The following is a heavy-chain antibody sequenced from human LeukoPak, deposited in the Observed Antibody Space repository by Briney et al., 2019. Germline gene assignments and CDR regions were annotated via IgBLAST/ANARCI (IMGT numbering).Heavy chain of an antibody. J-gene: IGHJ4*02. D-gene: IGHD3-22*01. V-gene: IGHV1-69*01. CDR2: IIPIFGTA. CDR1: GGTFSSYA. Sequence: ASVKVSCKASGGTFSSYAISWVRQAPGQGLEWMGGIIPIFGTANYAQKFQGRVTITADESTSTAYMELSSLRSEDTAVYYCARTPSRLYDSSGYYYYFDYWGRGTLVTVSS. CDR3: ARTPSRLYDSSGYYYYFDY.